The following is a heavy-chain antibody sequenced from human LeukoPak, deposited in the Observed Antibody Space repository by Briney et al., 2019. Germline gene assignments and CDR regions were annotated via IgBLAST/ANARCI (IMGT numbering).Heavy chain of an antibody. CDR3: ARLGDKGYSSTWYKTVYYFDY. D-gene: IGHD6-13*01. Sequence: SETLSLTCTVSGYSISSGYYWGWIRQPPGKGLEWIGSIYYSGSTYYSPSLKSRVTLSVDTSKNQFSLKLSSVTAADTAVYYCARLGDKGYSSTWYKTVYYFDYWGQGTLVTVSS. CDR1: GYSISSGYY. CDR2: IYYSGST. J-gene: IGHJ4*02. V-gene: IGHV4-38-2*02.